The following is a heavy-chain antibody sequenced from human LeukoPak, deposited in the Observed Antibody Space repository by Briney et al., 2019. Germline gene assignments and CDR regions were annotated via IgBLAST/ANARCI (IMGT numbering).Heavy chain of an antibody. Sequence: PWETLSLTCAVCGGSITSHNWWSWVRPPPGQGLEWMGEIHYGGNTNYNTSLKSRVTMSVDQSKNQFSLTVYSVTAAETAVYYCASHMAVTGTKGFDYWGQGTLVPVSS. J-gene: IGHJ4*02. V-gene: IGHV4-4*02. D-gene: IGHD6-19*01. CDR3: ASHMAVTGTKGFDY. CDR1: GGSITSHNW. CDR2: IHYGGNT.